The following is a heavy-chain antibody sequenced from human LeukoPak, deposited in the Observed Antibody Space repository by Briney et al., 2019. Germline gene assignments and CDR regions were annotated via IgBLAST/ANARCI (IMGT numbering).Heavy chain of an antibody. Sequence: SETLSLTCTVSGGSISGGDFYWTWIRHHPGKGLEWSGYIYYSGSTYYNPSLKTRLIISVDTSKNQFSLRLTSVTAADTAVYYCARDREWLRFRGIASWGQGTLVTVSS. CDR1: GGSISGGDFY. V-gene: IGHV4-31*03. CDR3: ARDREWLRFRGIAS. D-gene: IGHD5-12*01. CDR2: IYYSGST. J-gene: IGHJ4*02.